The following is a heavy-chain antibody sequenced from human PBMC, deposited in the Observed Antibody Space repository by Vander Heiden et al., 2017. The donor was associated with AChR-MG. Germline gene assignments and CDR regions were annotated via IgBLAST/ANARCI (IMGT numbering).Heavy chain of an antibody. V-gene: IGHV3-48*01. Sequence: EVQLVESGGGLVQPGGSLRLSCTASGFTFRSYAMNWVRQAPGEGLEWVSYISSSSANTIDYADSMKGRFTISRDNAENSLYLQMNSLRVEDTAVYYCARARGYGDPTTDAFDIWGQGTMVTGSS. J-gene: IGHJ3*02. D-gene: IGHD4-17*01. CDR2: ISSSSANTI. CDR3: ARARGYGDPTTDAFDI. CDR1: GFTFRSYA.